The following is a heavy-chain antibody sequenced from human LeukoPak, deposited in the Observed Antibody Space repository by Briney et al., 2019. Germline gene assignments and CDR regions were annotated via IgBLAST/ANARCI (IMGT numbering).Heavy chain of an antibody. CDR3: TTDLTGYYFFDY. CDR1: GFTFSKAW. V-gene: IGHV3-15*01. J-gene: IGHJ4*02. Sequence: PGGSLRLSCAASGFTFSKAWMTWVRQASGKGLEWVGRIKRKTDGGTTDYAAPVKGRFTISRDDSKNTLYLQMNSLKTEDTAVYYCTTDLTGYYFFDYWGQGTLVTVSS. CDR2: IKRKTDGGTT. D-gene: IGHD3-9*01.